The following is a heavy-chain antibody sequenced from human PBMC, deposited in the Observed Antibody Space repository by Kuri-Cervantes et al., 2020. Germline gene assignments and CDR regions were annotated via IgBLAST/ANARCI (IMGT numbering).Heavy chain of an antibody. CDR2: ISYDGRNK. D-gene: IGHD7-27*01. CDR3: ARGGSNWATQKFDS. Sequence: GESLKISCAASGFTFSSYAMRWVRQAPGKGLEWVAVISYDGRNKYYTDSVKGRFTISRDNSKNTFYLQMNSLRAEDTAVYYCARGGSNWATQKFDSWGQGTLVTVSS. J-gene: IGHJ4*02. V-gene: IGHV3-30*04. CDR1: GFTFSSYA.